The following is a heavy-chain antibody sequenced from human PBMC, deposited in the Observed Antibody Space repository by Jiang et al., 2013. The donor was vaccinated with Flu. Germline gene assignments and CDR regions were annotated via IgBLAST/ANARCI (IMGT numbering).Heavy chain of an antibody. CDR2: IYHSGSA. Sequence: GPGLVKPSETLSLICSVSGASISSRDYCWGWIRQSPAKGLEWIGNIYHSGSASYNPSFKSRGSISEDKSKNQFSLRLTSVTAADTAVYYCARAPYSDFWSGYIGDGFDIWGQGTVVSVSS. CDR1: GASISSRDYC. J-gene: IGHJ3*02. V-gene: IGHV4-39*07. CDR3: ARAPYSDFWSGYIGDGFDI. D-gene: IGHD3-3*01.